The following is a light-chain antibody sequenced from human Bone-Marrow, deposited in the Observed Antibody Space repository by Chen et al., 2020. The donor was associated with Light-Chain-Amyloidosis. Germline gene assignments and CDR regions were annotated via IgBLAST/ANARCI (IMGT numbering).Light chain of an antibody. V-gene: IGLV3-25*03. CDR3: QSADSSGTYEVI. Sequence: SYELTHPPSLSVAPGQTARITCSGDDLPTKYAYWYQQKPGQAPVLVIHRDTERPSGISERFSGSSSGTTATLTSSGVQAEDEADYNCQSADSSGTYEVIFGGGTKLTVL. J-gene: IGLJ2*01. CDR1: DLPTKY. CDR2: RDT.